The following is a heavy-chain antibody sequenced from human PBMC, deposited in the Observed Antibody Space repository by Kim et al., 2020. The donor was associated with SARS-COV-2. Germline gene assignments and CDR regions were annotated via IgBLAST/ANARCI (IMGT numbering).Heavy chain of an antibody. D-gene: IGHD6-19*01. CDR3: ARFSSGYPDDAFDI. CDR2: INQDGSEK. CDR1: GFTFSSYW. V-gene: IGHV3-7*01. J-gene: IGHJ3*02. Sequence: GGSLRLSCAASGFTFSSYWMSWVRQAPGKGLEWVANINQDGSEKYYVDSVKGRFTISRDNAKNSLYLQMNSLRAEDTAVYYCARFSSGYPDDAFDIWGQGTMVTVSS.